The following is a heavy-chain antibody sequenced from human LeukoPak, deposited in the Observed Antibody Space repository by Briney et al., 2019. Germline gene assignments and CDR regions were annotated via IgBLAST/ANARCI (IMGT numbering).Heavy chain of an antibody. J-gene: IGHJ6*02. CDR3: ARADYGDYHYYYYYGMDV. Sequence: ASVTVSCKASGYTFTGYYMHWVRQAPGQGLEWMGWINPNSGGTNYAQKFQGRVTMTRDTSISTAYMELSRLRSDDTAVYYCARADYGDYHYYYYYGMDVWGQGTTVTVSS. CDR2: INPNSGGT. V-gene: IGHV1-2*02. CDR1: GYTFTGYY. D-gene: IGHD4-17*01.